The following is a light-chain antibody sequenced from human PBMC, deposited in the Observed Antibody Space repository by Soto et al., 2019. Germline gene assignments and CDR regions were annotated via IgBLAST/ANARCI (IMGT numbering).Light chain of an antibody. J-gene: IGKJ4*01. CDR3: QEYNDWRPIT. CDR2: GAS. CDR1: QIITTK. V-gene: IGKV3-15*01. Sequence: EIVMAQSPATLSVSPGERATLSCRASQIITTKLAWYQQKPGQAPRLLIYGASTRAAGIPVRFSGSGSGTEFTLTIASLQFEDFAVYYCQEYNDWRPITFGGRTKVDIK.